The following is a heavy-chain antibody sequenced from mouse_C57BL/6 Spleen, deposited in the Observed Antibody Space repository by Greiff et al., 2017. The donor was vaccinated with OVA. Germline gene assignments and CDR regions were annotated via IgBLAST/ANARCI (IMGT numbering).Heavy chain of an antibody. CDR2: IYPGDGDT. J-gene: IGHJ2*01. V-gene: IGHV1-82*01. CDR3: AREIRLDY. Sequence: VQLQQSGPELVKPGASVKISCKASGYAFSSSWMNWVKQRPGKGLEWIGRIYPGDGDTNYNGKFKGKATLTADKSSSTAYMQLSSLTSEDSAVYFCAREIRLDYWGQGTTLTVSS. CDR1: GYAFSSSW.